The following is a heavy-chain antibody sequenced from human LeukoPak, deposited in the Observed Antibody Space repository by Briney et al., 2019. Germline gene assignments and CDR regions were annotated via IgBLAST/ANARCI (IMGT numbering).Heavy chain of an antibody. CDR1: GFTFSTYA. J-gene: IGHJ4*02. D-gene: IGHD6-19*01. Sequence: GGSLRLSCAASGFTFSTYAMTWVRQAPGKGLEWVSLISGTGGSTYYADSVKGRFTISRDNSKNTLYLQMNSLRAEDTAVYYCARLGGSDYWGQGTLVTVSS. CDR3: ARLGGSDY. V-gene: IGHV3-23*01. CDR2: ISGTGGST.